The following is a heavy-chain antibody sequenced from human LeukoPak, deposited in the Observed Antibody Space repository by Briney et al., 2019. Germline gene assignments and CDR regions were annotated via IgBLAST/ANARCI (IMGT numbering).Heavy chain of an antibody. D-gene: IGHD6-13*01. V-gene: IGHV1-69*05. CDR3: ARDGSSSWYGVVMDV. CDR1: GYTFTGYY. CDR2: IIPIFGTA. Sequence: SVKVSCKASGYTFTGYYMHWVRQAPGQGLEWMGRIIPIFGTANYAQKFQGRVTITTDESTSTAYMELSSLRSEDTAVYYCARDGSSSWYGVVMDVWGKGTTVTVSS. J-gene: IGHJ6*03.